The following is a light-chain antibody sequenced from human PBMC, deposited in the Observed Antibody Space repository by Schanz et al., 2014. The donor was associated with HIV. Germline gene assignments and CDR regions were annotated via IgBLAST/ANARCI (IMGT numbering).Light chain of an antibody. CDR3: SSYRGDHTVV. J-gene: IGLJ3*02. CDR2: GVT. V-gene: IGLV2-14*03. Sequence: QSALTQPASVSGSPGQSITISCTGTSGDIGTYAAVSWYQQHPDKAPRLLIYGVTSRPSGISSRFSGSASGNTASLTISGLQAEDEADYYCSSYRGDHTVVFGGGTQLTVL. CDR1: SGDIGTYAA.